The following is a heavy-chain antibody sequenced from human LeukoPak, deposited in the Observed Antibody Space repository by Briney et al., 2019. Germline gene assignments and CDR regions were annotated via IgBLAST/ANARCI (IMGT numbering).Heavy chain of an antibody. CDR3: ARDRGTTSSAGYYFDY. J-gene: IGHJ4*02. Sequence: GRSLRLSCAASGFTFSQFGMHWVRQAPGKGREWVAIIWYDGSEKFYGDSVKGRFTISRDNSKNTLYLQMNSLRAEDTAVYYCARDRGTTSSAGYYFDYWGQGTLVTVSS. V-gene: IGHV3-33*01. CDR2: IWYDGSEK. CDR1: GFTFSQFG. D-gene: IGHD6-6*01.